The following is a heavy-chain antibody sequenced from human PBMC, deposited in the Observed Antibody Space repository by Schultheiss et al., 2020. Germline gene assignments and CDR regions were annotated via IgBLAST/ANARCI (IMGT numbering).Heavy chain of an antibody. D-gene: IGHD5-18*01. J-gene: IGHJ4*02. Sequence: GGSLRLSCAASGFTFSSYSMNWVRQAPGKGLEWVSAISGIGGSTYYADSVKGRFTISRDNSKNTLYLQMNSLRAEDTAVYYCAKGFAAMVADYFDYWGQGTLVTVSS. CDR3: AKGFAAMVADYFDY. CDR1: GFTFSSYS. CDR2: ISGIGGST. V-gene: IGHV3-23*01.